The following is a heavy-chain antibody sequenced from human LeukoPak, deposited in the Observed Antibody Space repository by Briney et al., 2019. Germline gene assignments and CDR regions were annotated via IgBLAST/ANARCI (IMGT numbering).Heavy chain of an antibody. J-gene: IGHJ4*02. Sequence: SVKVSCKASGGTFSSYAISWVRQAPGQGLEWMGRIIPIFGIANYAQKFQGRVTITADKSTSTAYMELSSLRSEDTAVYYCARGSVIAGATTFDYWGQGTLVTVSS. V-gene: IGHV1-69*04. CDR3: ARGSVIAGATTFDY. CDR2: IIPIFGIA. D-gene: IGHD1-26*01. CDR1: GGTFSSYA.